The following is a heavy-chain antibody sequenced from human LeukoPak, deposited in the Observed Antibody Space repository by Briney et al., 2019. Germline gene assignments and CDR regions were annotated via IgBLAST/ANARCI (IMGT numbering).Heavy chain of an antibody. D-gene: IGHD5-12*01. J-gene: IGHJ4*02. V-gene: IGHV3-74*01. CDR1: GFTFSSHW. Sequence: GSLRLSCAASGFTFSSHWIHRVRQAPGKGLVWVSGINRDGSSTSYADSVKGRFTISRDNAKNTLYLQMNSLRAEDTAVYYCARGSGNEPFDYWGQGTLVTVSS. CDR2: INRDGSST. CDR3: ARGSGNEPFDY.